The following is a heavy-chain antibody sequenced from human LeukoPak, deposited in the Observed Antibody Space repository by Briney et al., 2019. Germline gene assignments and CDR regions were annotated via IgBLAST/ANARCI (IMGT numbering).Heavy chain of an antibody. J-gene: IGHJ3*02. CDR3: AKKNSYYDSSGYPTEGAFDI. V-gene: IGHV3-23*01. CDR2: ISGSGGST. D-gene: IGHD3-22*01. Sequence: GGSLRLSCAASGFTFSSYAMSWVRQAPGKGLEWVSAISGSGGSTYYADSVKGRFTISRDNSKNTLYLQMNSLRAEDTAVYYCAKKNSYYDSSGYPTEGAFDICGQGTMVTVSS. CDR1: GFTFSSYA.